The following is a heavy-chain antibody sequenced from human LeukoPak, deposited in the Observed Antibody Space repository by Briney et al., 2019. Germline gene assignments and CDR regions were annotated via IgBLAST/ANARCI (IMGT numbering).Heavy chain of an antibody. V-gene: IGHV4-34*01. D-gene: IGHD5-12*01. CDR1: GGSFSIYY. CDR3: ARGQGSGFDP. Sequence: SETLSLTCAVSGGSFSIYYWIWIRQPPGKGLEWIGEINHSGSTSSNPSLKNRVSMSVDTSKSHFSLRLSSVTAADTAVYYCARGQGSGFDPWGQGTLVIVSS. CDR2: INHSGST. J-gene: IGHJ5*02.